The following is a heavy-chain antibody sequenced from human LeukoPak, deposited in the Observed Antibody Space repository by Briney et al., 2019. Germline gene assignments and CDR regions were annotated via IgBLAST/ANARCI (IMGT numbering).Heavy chain of an antibody. Sequence: ASVKVSCKASGYTFTSYDINWVRQATGQGLEWMGWMNPNSGNTGYAQKFQGRVTMTRNTSISTAYMELSSLRSEDTAVYYCARVGAKRMIGVMDVWGQGTTVTVSS. D-gene: IGHD3-22*01. J-gene: IGHJ6*02. CDR2: MNPNSGNT. V-gene: IGHV1-8*01. CDR3: ARVGAKRMIGVMDV. CDR1: GYTFTSYD.